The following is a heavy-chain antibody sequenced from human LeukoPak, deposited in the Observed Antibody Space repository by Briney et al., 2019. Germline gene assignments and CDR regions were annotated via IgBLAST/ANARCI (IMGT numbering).Heavy chain of an antibody. Sequence: SETLSLTCIVSGGSISSSIYYWAWVRQPPGKGLEWIGTVFYNGATQYSPSLRSRATISIDTSTNQFSLKLTSVTAADTALYYCARGYIAAAVDAFDIWGQGTMVTVSS. CDR3: ARGYIAAAVDAFDI. V-gene: IGHV4-39*07. J-gene: IGHJ3*02. CDR1: GGSISSSIYY. CDR2: VFYNGAT. D-gene: IGHD6-13*01.